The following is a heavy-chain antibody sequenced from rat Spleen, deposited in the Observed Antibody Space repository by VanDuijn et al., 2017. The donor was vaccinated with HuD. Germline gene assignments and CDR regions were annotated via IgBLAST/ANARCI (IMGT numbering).Heavy chain of an antibody. V-gene: IGHV2S8*01. CDR3: TRGRGYGGYRRYYCDY. J-gene: IGHJ2*01. CDR1: GFPLTSYG. D-gene: IGHD1-11*01. CDR2: ISSGAYT. Sequence: QVHLKESGPGLMQPSQTLSLTCTVSGFPLTSYGVSWVRQPPGKGLEWIATISSGAYTYYNSALKSRLSISRDTSKSQVFLKMKSLQTEETAIYVGTRGRGYGGYRRYYCDYGGQGVMVTVSS.